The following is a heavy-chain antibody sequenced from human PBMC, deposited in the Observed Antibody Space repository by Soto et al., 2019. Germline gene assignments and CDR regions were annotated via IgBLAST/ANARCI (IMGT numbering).Heavy chain of an antibody. CDR1: GGSVSSNSYS. D-gene: IGHD2-2*03. V-gene: IGHV4-39*01. J-gene: IGHJ6*02. CDR2: IYSTENT. CDR3: VRLNGYCVSTGCHGYYGMDV. Sequence: QLQLQESGPGLVKPSETLSLTCTVSGGSVSSNSYSWGWIRQSPGKGLEWIGIIYSTENTYYHPSLLGRVTISADTSMNEFSLRLSSVTAADTAVYYCVRLNGYCVSTGCHGYYGMDVWGQGTTVTVSS.